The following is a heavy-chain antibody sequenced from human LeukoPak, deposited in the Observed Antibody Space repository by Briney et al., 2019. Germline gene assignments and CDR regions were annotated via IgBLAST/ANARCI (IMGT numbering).Heavy chain of an antibody. J-gene: IGHJ5*02. CDR1: GFTFGSYA. V-gene: IGHV3-23*01. CDR3: AKCGWQLLLGAEYNWFET. Sequence: GGSLRLSCAASGFTFGSYAMNWVRQAPGRGLEWVSTISGGGGSTYYADSVKGRFTISTDNPKNTLYLQMNSLRAEDTAVYYCAKCGWQLLLGAEYNWFETWGQGTQVTVSS. CDR2: ISGGGGST. D-gene: IGHD2-15*01.